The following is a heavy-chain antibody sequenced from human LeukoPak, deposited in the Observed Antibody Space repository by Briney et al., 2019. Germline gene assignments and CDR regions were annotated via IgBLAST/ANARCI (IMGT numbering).Heavy chain of an antibody. Sequence: PSQTLSLTCAVSGGSISSGGYSWSWIRQPPGKGLEWIGYIYHSGSTNDNPSLKSRVTISVDTSKNQFSLKLSSVTAADTAVYYCASRFYYYYGMDVWGQGTTVTVSS. V-gene: IGHV4-30-2*01. CDR2: IYHSGST. J-gene: IGHJ6*02. CDR3: ASRFYYYYGMDV. CDR1: GGSISSGGYS.